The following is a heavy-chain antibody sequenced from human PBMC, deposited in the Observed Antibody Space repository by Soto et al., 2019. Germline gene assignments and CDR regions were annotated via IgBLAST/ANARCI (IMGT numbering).Heavy chain of an antibody. CDR1: SFTVSSYS. J-gene: IGHJ4*02. CDR2: ISGNGGST. CDR3: AKGSEFSNSYTLDFDL. V-gene: IGHV3-23*01. D-gene: IGHD6-6*01. Sequence: GSLRLSFAVSSFTVSSYSMSWVRQAPGRGLEWVSIISGNGGSTYYAASVKGRFTISRDNTKNTLYLQMDSLTAEDTAVYYCAKGSEFSNSYTLDFDLWGQGALVTVSS.